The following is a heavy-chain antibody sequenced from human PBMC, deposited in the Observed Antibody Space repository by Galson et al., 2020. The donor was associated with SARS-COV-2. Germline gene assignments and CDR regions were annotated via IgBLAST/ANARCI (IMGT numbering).Heavy chain of an antibody. V-gene: IGHV1-2*02. D-gene: IGHD4-17*01. Sequence: ASVKVSCKASGYTSTDYYMHWVRQAPGQGLEWMGWINTNRGGTMYAQKFQGRVTMTRDTSITTAYMELSRLRYDDTAVYYCANHEYPLTTMPWGQGTLVTVSS. CDR2: INTNRGGT. J-gene: IGHJ4*02. CDR3: ANHEYPLTTMP. CDR1: GYTSTDYY.